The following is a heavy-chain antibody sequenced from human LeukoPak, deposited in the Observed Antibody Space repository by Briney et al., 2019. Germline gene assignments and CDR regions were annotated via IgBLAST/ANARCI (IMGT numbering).Heavy chain of an antibody. CDR3: ARAFGSSWINWFDP. CDR2: ISAYNGNT. D-gene: IGHD6-13*01. V-gene: IGHV1-18*04. CDR1: GYTFTGYY. J-gene: IGHJ5*02. Sequence: ASVKVSCKASGYTFTGYYMHWVRQAPGQGLEWMGWISAYNGNTNYAQKLQGRVTMTTDTSTSTAYMELRSLRSDDTAVYYCARAFGSSWINWFDPWGREPWSPSPQ.